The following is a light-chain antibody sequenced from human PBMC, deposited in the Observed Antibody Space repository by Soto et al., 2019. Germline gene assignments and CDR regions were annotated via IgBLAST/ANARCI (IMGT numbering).Light chain of an antibody. CDR2: GAS. J-gene: IGKJ4*01. CDR1: QSFSSSY. V-gene: IGKV3-20*01. CDR3: QQYNHWPPLT. Sequence: EIVLTQSPGTLSLSPGERATLSCRASQSFSSSYLAWYQQKPGQAPRLLIYGASSRATGIPDRFSGSGSGTDFTLTISSLEPEDFAVYYCQQYNHWPPLTFGGGTKVDIK.